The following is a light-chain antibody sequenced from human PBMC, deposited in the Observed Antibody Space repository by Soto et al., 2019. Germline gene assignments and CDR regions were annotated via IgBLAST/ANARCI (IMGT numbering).Light chain of an antibody. CDR1: QSISTF. V-gene: IGKV1-39*01. Sequence: DIQMTQSPSSLSASVGDRVTITCRASQSISTFPNWYQQKSGKAPKLLIYAASSLVDGVPSRFSGSGSGTDFTLTISSLQPEDFATYYCQQIYSPPYTFGRGTKLEIK. CDR3: QQIYSPPYT. CDR2: AAS. J-gene: IGKJ2*01.